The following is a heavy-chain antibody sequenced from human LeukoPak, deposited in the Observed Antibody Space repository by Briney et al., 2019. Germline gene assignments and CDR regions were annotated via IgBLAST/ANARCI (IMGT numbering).Heavy chain of an antibody. CDR1: GFTFSSYA. D-gene: IGHD3-9*01. CDR2: ISGSGGST. J-gene: IGHJ5*02. Sequence: PGGSLRLSCAASGFTFSSYAMSWVRQAPGKGLEWVSAISGSGGSTYYADSVKGRFTISRDNSKNTLYLQMNSLRAGDTAVYYCARDFGTDTGFTNRFDLWGRGTLVTVSS. V-gene: IGHV3-23*01. CDR3: ARDFGTDTGFTNRFDL.